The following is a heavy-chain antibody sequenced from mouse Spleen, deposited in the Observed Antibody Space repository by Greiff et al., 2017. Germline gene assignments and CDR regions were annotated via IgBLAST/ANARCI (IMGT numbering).Heavy chain of an antibody. CDR3: ATYDWFAY. CDR2: IYPRSGNT. CDR1: GYTFTSYG. D-gene: IGHD2-12*01. Sequence: VMLVESGAELARPGASVKLSCKASGYTFTSYGISWVKQRTGQGLEWIGEIYPRSGNTYYNEKFKGKATLTADKSSSTAYMELRSLTSEDSAVYFCATYDWFAYWGQGTLVTVSA. J-gene: IGHJ3*01. V-gene: IGHV1-81*01.